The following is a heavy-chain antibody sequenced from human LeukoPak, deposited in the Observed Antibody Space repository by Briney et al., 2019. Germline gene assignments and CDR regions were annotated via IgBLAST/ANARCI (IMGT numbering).Heavy chain of an antibody. CDR3: AREVKRYCSSTSCYSVGYYFDY. Sequence: PSETLSLTCTVSGGSISSGSYYWGWIRQPPGKGLEWIGSIYYSGSTYYKPSLKSRVTISLDTSKNQFSLKLSSVTAADTAVYYCAREVKRYCSSTSCYSVGYYFDYWGQGTLVTVSS. D-gene: IGHD2-2*01. CDR1: GGSISSGSYY. CDR2: IYYSGST. V-gene: IGHV4-39*07. J-gene: IGHJ4*02.